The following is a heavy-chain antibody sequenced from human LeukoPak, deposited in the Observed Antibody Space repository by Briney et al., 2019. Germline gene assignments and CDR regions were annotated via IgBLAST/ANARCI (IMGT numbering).Heavy chain of an antibody. D-gene: IGHD3-3*01. CDR1: GDTLTEFA. V-gene: IGHV1-24*01. CDR3: AADRFSIFGVVITPKNYYGMDV. Sequence: ASVKVSCKVSGDTLTEFAMHWVRQAPGKGLEWMGGFDPEVGETIYAQEFQGRVIMSEDTSTDTAYMELSSLRSEDTAVYYCAADRFSIFGVVITPKNYYGMDVWGQGTTVTVSS. J-gene: IGHJ6*02. CDR2: FDPEVGET.